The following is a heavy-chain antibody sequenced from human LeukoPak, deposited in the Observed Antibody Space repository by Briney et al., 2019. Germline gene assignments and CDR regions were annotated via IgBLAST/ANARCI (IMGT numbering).Heavy chain of an antibody. CDR2: VSSTGSS. Sequence: PSQTLSLTCTVSGDSINSGASFWSWIRQPAGKGLEWIGRVSSTGSSKYNPSLESRLGISLDTSENQFSLTLSSVTAADTAVYYCARXXXXXXDAF. CDR3: ARXXXXXXDAF. V-gene: IGHV4-61*02. J-gene: IGHJ3*01. CDR1: GDSINSGASF.